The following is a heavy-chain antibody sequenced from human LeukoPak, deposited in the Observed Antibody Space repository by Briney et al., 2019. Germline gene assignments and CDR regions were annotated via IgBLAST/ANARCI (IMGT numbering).Heavy chain of an antibody. D-gene: IGHD4-23*01. V-gene: IGHV1-69*04. J-gene: IGHJ3*02. Sequence: SVKVSSKASGGTFSSYAISWVRQAPGQGLEWMGRIIPILGIANYAQKFQGRVTITTDKSTSTAYMELSSLRSEDTAVYYCARGPTVVNDAFDIWGQGTMVTVSS. CDR3: ARGPTVVNDAFDI. CDR1: GGTFSSYA. CDR2: IIPILGIA.